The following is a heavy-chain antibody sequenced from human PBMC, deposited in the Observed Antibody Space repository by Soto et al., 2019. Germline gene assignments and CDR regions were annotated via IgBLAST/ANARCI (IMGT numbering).Heavy chain of an antibody. Sequence: TRSSGCNMCGDSYSISSYSWCRIQQPPRKAQQSIGFIYQIGVTPYKPSLSSRVSISSEMSNNQCPVKLKSVTAADTSVFFCAGMPYTYGLRFDPWGPGTLVTVSS. CDR1: GDSYSISSYS. CDR3: AGMPYTYGLRFDP. CDR2: IYQIGVT. J-gene: IGHJ5*02. V-gene: IGHV4-30-2*01. D-gene: IGHD2-2*02.